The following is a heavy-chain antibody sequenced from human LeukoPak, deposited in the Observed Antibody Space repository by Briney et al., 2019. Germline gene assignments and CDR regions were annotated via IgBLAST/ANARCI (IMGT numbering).Heavy chain of an antibody. CDR1: GFTFSSYG. CDR3: AREVVINYYYYGMDV. CDR2: IYSGGST. J-gene: IGHJ6*02. Sequence: AGGSLRLSCAASGFTFSSYGMHWVRQAPGKGLEWVSVIYSGGSTYYADSVKGRFTISRHNSKNTLYLQMNSLRAEDTAVYYCAREVVINYYYYGMDVWGQGTTVTVSS. V-gene: IGHV3-53*04. D-gene: IGHD3-22*01.